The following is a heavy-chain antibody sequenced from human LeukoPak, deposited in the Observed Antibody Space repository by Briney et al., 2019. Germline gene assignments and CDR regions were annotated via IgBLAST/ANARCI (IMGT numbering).Heavy chain of an antibody. V-gene: IGHV1-69*13. CDR1: GGTFSSYA. CDR3: ARDSDDYGDYFWFDP. Sequence: SVKVSCKASGGTFSSYAISWVRQAPGQGLEWMGGIIPIFGTANYAQKFQGRVTITADESTSTAYMELSSLRSEDTAAYYCARDSDDYGDYFWFDPWGQGTLVTVSS. D-gene: IGHD4-17*01. CDR2: IIPIFGTA. J-gene: IGHJ5*02.